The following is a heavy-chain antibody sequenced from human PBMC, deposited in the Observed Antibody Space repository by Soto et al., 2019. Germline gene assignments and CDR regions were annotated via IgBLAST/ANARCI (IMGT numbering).Heavy chain of an antibody. D-gene: IGHD3-9*01. V-gene: IGHV3-30*18. Sequence: AESRSLSCAASGFTFSSYCMHWVRPAQGKGLGWVAVISYDGSNKFYADSVKGRFTISRDNSKNTLYLQMNSLRAEDTAVYYCAKARVGYFDWLGNLFDYYYYGMDVWGQGTTVTVSS. CDR1: GFTFSSYC. CDR2: ISYDGSNK. CDR3: AKARVGYFDWLGNLFDYYYYGMDV. J-gene: IGHJ6*02.